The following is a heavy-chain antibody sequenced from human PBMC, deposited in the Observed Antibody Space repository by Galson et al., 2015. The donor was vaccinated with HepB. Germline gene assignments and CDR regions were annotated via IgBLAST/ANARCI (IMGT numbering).Heavy chain of an antibody. D-gene: IGHD4/OR15-4a*01. V-gene: IGHV3-23*01. J-gene: IGHJ5*01. CDR3: AKEGGACGLGFTPGGDS. CDR2: ISGSGANT. Sequence: SLRLSCAASGFTFSNYAMSWVRQAPGKGLEWVSGISGSGANTYYADFVKGRFTISRDSSENRLHLHMNSLRVEDQIVYPCAKEGGACGLGFTPGGDSWGQGTLVTVSS. CDR1: GFTFSNYA.